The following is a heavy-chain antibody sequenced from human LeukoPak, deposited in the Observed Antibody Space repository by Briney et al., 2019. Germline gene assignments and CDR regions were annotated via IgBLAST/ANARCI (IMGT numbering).Heavy chain of an antibody. CDR2: ICYSGNT. J-gene: IGHJ4*02. V-gene: IGHV4-39*01. CDR3: ARSFGRVTYFDH. Sequence: PSETLSLTCTASGFSISSCSYYWGWIPPPPGKGRVWFGSICYSGNTYYNPPLKSRVTISLDTSKHQFSLNLSSVPAADTAVYYCARSFGRVTYFDHWGEGTLVSVSS. D-gene: IGHD2-21*02. CDR1: GFSISSCSYY.